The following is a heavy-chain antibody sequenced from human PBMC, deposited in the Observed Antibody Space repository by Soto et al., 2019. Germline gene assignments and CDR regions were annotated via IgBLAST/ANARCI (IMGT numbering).Heavy chain of an antibody. CDR2: IIPIFGTA. V-gene: IGHV1-69*13. J-gene: IGHJ4*01. CDR3: ARVVEYSSSSSHWEVGNYFDY. CDR1: GGTFSSYA. Sequence: SVKVSCKASGGTFSSYAISWVRQAPGQGLEWMGGIIPIFGTANYAQKFQGRVTITADESTSTAYMELSSLRSEDTAVYYCARVVEYSSSSSHWEVGNYFDYWG. D-gene: IGHD6-6*01.